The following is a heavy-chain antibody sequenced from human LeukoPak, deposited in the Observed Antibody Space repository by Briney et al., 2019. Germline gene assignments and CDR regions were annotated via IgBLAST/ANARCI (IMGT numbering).Heavy chain of an antibody. D-gene: IGHD6-19*01. J-gene: IGHJ5*02. CDR3: ARVGHGQWPGRAVYNWFDP. CDR1: GFTFSSYS. V-gene: IGHV3-21*01. CDR2: ISSSSSYI. Sequence: GGSLRLSCAASGFTFSSYSMNWVRQAPGKGLEWVSSISSSSSYIYYADSVKGRFTISRDNAKNSLYLQMNSLRAEDMAVDYCARVGHGQWPGRAVYNWFDPWGQGTLVTVSS.